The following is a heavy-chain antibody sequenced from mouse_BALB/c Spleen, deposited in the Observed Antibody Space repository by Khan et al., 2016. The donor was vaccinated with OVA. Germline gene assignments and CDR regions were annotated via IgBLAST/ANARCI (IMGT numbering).Heavy chain of an antibody. CDR2: INPSTGYT. CDR1: GYTFTSYW. Sequence: QVQLKQSGAELAKPGASVKMSCKASGYTFTSYWMHWIKQRPGQGLEWIGYINPSTGYTEYNQKFKDKATLTTDTSSSTAYMQLSSLTSEDSAVYYCARRVLYGIFPYWGQGTLVTVSA. D-gene: IGHD2-1*01. J-gene: IGHJ3*01. CDR3: ARRVLYGIFPY. V-gene: IGHV1-7*01.